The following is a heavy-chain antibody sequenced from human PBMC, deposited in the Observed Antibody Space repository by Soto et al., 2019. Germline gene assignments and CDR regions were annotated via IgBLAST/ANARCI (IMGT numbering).Heavy chain of an antibody. CDR1: GGSISSGGYY. V-gene: IGHV4-31*03. CDR3: TRVPPTSYYYASNGPGWFDP. CDR2: IYYSGST. D-gene: IGHD3-22*01. J-gene: IGHJ5*02. Sequence: SETLSLTCTVSGGSISSGGYYCSWIRQHPGKGLEWIRYIYYSGSTYYNPSLKSRVTISVDTSKNQFSLKLSSVAAAYTAEYYCTRVPPTSYYYASNGPGWFDPWRQGTLVTVPS.